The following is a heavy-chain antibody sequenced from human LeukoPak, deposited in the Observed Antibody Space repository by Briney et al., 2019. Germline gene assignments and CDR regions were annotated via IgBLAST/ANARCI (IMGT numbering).Heavy chain of an antibody. J-gene: IGHJ4*02. V-gene: IGHV4-59*01. Sequence: SETLSLTCTVSGASISSYFWNWIRQPPGKGLEWIGYIYYSGDTNYNPSLKSRVTISVDTSKNQFSLRLTSVTAADTAVYYCARSPDYGGNLDCWGQGTLVTVSS. CDR3: ARSPDYGGNLDC. CDR1: GASISSYF. D-gene: IGHD4-23*01. CDR2: IYYSGDT.